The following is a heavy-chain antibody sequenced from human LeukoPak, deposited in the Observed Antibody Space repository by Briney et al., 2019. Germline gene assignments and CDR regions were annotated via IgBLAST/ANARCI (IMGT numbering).Heavy chain of an antibody. V-gene: IGHV4-34*01. CDR2: INHSGAI. CDR1: GRSFSGYY. D-gene: IGHD3-10*01. Sequence: PSETLSLTCAFYGRSFSGYYWSWIRQSPGKGLEWIGEINHSGAIDYNTSLKRRVTISVDTSKNQFLLNLNSVTAADTAVYYCTRGGYGPGSHYRFWGQGTLVTVSS. J-gene: IGHJ4*02. CDR3: TRGGYGPGSHYRF.